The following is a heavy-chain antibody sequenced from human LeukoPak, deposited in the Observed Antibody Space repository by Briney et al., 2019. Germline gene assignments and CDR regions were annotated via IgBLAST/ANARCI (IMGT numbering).Heavy chain of an antibody. Sequence: PSETLSLTCTVSGGSISSGGYYWSWIRQHPGKGLEWIGYIYYSGSTYYNPSLKSRVTISVDTSKNQFSLKLSSVTAADTAVYYCARGGSVGANFFDYWGQGTLVTVSS. D-gene: IGHD1-26*01. CDR3: ARGGSVGANFFDY. J-gene: IGHJ4*02. V-gene: IGHV4-31*03. CDR1: GGSISSGGYY. CDR2: IYYSGST.